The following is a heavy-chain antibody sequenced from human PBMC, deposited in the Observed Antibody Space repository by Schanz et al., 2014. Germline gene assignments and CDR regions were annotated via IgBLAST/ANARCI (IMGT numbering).Heavy chain of an antibody. D-gene: IGHD6-19*01. CDR3: ARGGYSSGWYDRDIAHFDY. CDR1: GYTFTTYY. V-gene: IGHV1-46*01. CDR2: INPSGGST. Sequence: QVQLLQSGAEVKKPGASMKVSCKASGYTFTTYYMLWVRQAPGQGLEWMGIINPSGGSTRYGQKFQGRVTLTTDTSTSTAYMELRNLRSDDTAVYYCARGGYSSGWYDRDIAHFDYWGQGTLVTVSS. J-gene: IGHJ4*02.